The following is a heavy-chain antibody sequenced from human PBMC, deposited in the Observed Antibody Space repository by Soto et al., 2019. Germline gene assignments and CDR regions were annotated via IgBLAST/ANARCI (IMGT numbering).Heavy chain of an antibody. CDR1: GFTFSSYA. J-gene: IGHJ4*02. CDR2: ISYDGSNK. Sequence: GGSLRLSCAASGFTFSSYAMHWVRQAPGKGLEWVAVISYDGSNKYYADSVKGRFTISRDNSKNTLYLQMNSLRAEDTAVYYCARGDDFLGHTSFSFYYWGQGTLVTVSS. V-gene: IGHV3-30-3*01. CDR3: ARGDDFLGHTSFSFYY. D-gene: IGHD2-2*01.